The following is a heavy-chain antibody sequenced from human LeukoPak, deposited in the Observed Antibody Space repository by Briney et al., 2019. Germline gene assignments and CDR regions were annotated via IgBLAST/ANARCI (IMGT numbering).Heavy chain of an antibody. D-gene: IGHD3-10*01. CDR3: AREILSGGLDYYGSGSYYNQDYFDY. CDR1: GGSISSYY. CDR2: IYTSGST. J-gene: IGHJ4*02. V-gene: IGHV4-4*07. Sequence: SETLSLTCTASGGSISSYYWSWIRQPAGKGLEWIGRIYTSGSTNYNPSLKSRVTMSVDTSKNQFSLKLSSVTAADTAVYYCAREILSGGLDYYGSGSYYNQDYFDYWGQGTLVTASS.